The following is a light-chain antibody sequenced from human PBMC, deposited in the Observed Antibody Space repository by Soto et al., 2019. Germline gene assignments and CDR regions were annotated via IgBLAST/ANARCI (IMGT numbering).Light chain of an antibody. CDR2: KAS. CDR3: QQYKTYWT. CDR1: QSISSW. Sequence: DIQMTQSPSTLSASVGDRVTITCRASQSISSWLAWYQQKPGTAPKLLIYKASSLQSGVPSRFSGSGSGTEFTLTISSLQPDDFATYYCQQYKTYWTFGPGTKVDIK. J-gene: IGKJ1*01. V-gene: IGKV1-5*03.